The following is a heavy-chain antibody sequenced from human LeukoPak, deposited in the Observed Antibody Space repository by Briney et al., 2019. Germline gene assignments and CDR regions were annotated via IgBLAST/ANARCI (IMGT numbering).Heavy chain of an antibody. V-gene: IGHV3-21*01. CDR1: GFPFSSYS. J-gene: IGHJ4*02. CDR3: ARDSMRRSGSYLYFDY. CDR2: ISSSSSYI. Sequence: GSLRLSFAASGFPFSSYSMNWVRPAPGEGPEGVFSISSSSSYIYYADSVKGRFTISRDNAKNSLYLQMNSLRAEDTAVYYCARDSMRRSGSYLYFDYWGQGTLVTVSS. D-gene: IGHD1-26*01.